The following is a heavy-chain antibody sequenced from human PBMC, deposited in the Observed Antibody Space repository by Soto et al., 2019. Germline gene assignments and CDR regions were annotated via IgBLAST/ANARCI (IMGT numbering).Heavy chain of an antibody. CDR1: GFTFSNYG. J-gene: IGHJ4*02. V-gene: IGHV3-30*18. CDR2: ISRDGSVR. Sequence: QVQLVESGGGVVQPGRSLRLSCAASGFTFSNYGIHWVRQAPGNGLEWLAVISRDGSVRYYADSVKGRFTISRDNSKDTLYLQVNNLRAEATAVYYCEKEYCGGHCSSDYFDSWGQGTLVTVSS. D-gene: IGHD2-21*01. CDR3: EKEYCGGHCSSDYFDS.